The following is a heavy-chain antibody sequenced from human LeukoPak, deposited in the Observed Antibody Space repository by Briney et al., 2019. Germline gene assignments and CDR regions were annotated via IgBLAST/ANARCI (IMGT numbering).Heavy chain of an antibody. V-gene: IGHV3-21*01. CDR3: ARGGNDYDAFDI. CDR1: GFTFSSYS. J-gene: IGHJ3*02. Sequence: GGSLRLSCAASGFTFSSYSTNWVRQAPGKGLEWVSSISSSSSYIYYADSVKGRFTISRDNAKNSLYLQMNSLRAEDTAVYYCARGGNDYDAFDIWGQGTMVTVSS. CDR2: ISSSSSYI. D-gene: IGHD4-11*01.